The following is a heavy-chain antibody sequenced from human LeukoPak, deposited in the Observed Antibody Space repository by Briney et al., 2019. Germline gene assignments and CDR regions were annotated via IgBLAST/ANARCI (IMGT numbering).Heavy chain of an antibody. V-gene: IGHV3-21*01. CDR1: GFTFTSYS. D-gene: IGHD1-26*01. Sequence: GGSLRLSCAASGFTFTSYSLNWVRQAPGTGLEWVSSISESGRYIYFRASLKGRFTVSRDNAENSLYLQMNGLRVEDTAVYYCARGHSGSYQRTDAFDIWGRGTLVTVSS. CDR2: ISESGRYI. J-gene: IGHJ3*02. CDR3: ARGHSGSYQRTDAFDI.